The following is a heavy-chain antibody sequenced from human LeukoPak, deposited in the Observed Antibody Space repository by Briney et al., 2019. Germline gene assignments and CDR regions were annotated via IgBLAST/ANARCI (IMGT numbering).Heavy chain of an antibody. CDR3: AKDRHWLALDD. D-gene: IGHD6-19*01. CDR1: GFISSDYS. V-gene: IGHV3-30*04. Sequence: GGSLRLSCAASGFISSDYSLHWVRQAPGKGLEWVAVTLYDGTMAYYADSVKGRVTISRDNSKNTLYLQMNSLRAEDTAVYYCAKDRHWLALDDWGQGTLVTVSS. J-gene: IGHJ4*02. CDR2: TLYDGTMA.